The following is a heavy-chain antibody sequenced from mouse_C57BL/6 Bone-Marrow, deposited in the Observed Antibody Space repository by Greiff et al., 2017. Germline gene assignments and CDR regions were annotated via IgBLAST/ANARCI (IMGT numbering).Heavy chain of an antibody. J-gene: IGHJ4*01. Sequence: VNVVESGAELMKPGASVKLSCTATGYTFTGYWIEWVKQRPGHGLEWIGEILPGSGSTNYNEKFKGKATFTADTSSNTAYMQLSSLTTEDSAIYYCARSRGQLRLRKGPAMDYWGQGTSVTVSS. V-gene: IGHV1-9*01. CDR1: GYTFTGYW. D-gene: IGHD3-2*02. CDR3: ARSRGQLRLRKGPAMDY. CDR2: ILPGSGST.